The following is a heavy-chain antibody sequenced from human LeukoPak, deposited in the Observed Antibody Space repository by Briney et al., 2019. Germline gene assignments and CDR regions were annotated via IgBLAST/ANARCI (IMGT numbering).Heavy chain of an antibody. CDR3: ATQEPRYFDY. V-gene: IGHV1-69-2*01. Sequence: GASVKVSCKASGYTFTDYYMHWVQQAPGKGLEWMGRVDPEDGETIYAEKFQGRVTITADTSTDTAYMELSSLRSEDTAVYYCATQEPRYFDYWGQGTLVTVSS. CDR1: GYTFTDYY. CDR2: VDPEDGET. D-gene: IGHD1-14*01. J-gene: IGHJ4*02.